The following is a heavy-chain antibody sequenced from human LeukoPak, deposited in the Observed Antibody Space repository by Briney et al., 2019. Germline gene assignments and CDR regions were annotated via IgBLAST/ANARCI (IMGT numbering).Heavy chain of an antibody. V-gene: IGHV3-21*01. CDR3: ARESGIMVGDYYYYYMDV. J-gene: IGHJ6*03. CDR2: ISGGSTYI. CDR1: GFAFSTYD. Sequence: GGSLRLSCTASGFAFSTYDMNWVRQAPGKGLEWVPYISGGSTYIYYTDSVKGRFTISRDNAKNSLNLQMESLSAEDTAVYYCARESGIMVGDYYYYYMDVWGIGTTVTVSS. D-gene: IGHD1-26*01.